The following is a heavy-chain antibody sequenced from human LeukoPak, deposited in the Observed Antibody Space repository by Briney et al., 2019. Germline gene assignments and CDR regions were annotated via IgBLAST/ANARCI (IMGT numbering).Heavy chain of an antibody. Sequence: GGSLRLSCAASGFTFSPYFMNWVRQAPGKGLEWVSYISGSSSTIYYADSVKGRFTISRDNAKNSLYLQMNSLRDEDTAVYYCARGGTYGDYNYYYGLDVWGQGTPVTVSS. D-gene: IGHD4-17*01. CDR1: GFTFSPYF. V-gene: IGHV3-48*02. CDR2: ISGSSSTI. CDR3: ARGGTYGDYNYYYGLDV. J-gene: IGHJ6*02.